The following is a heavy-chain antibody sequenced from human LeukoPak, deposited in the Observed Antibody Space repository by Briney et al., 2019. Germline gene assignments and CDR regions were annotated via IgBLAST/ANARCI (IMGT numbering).Heavy chain of an antibody. Sequence: ASVKVPCKASGYTFTSYDINWVRQATGQGLEWMGWMNPNSGNTGYAQKFQGRVTMTRNTSISTAYMELSSLRSEDTAVYYCARGRVGYDSSGYYYYFDYWGQGTLVTVSP. CDR2: MNPNSGNT. D-gene: IGHD3-22*01. J-gene: IGHJ4*02. V-gene: IGHV1-8*01. CDR1: GYTFTSYD. CDR3: ARGRVGYDSSGYYYYFDY.